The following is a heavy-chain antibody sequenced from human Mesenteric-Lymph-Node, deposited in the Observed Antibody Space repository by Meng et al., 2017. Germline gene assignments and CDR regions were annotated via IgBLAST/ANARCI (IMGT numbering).Heavy chain of an antibody. V-gene: IGHV3-30*04. CDR2: ISYDGSNK. Sequence: GESLKISCAASGFTFSSYAMHWVRQAPGKGLEWVAVISYDGSNKYYADFVKGRFTISRDNSKNTLYLQMNSLRAEDTAVYYCAREAGYSGYDPVDYWGQGTLVTVSS. CDR3: AREAGYSGYDPVDY. J-gene: IGHJ4*02. D-gene: IGHD5-12*01. CDR1: GFTFSSYA.